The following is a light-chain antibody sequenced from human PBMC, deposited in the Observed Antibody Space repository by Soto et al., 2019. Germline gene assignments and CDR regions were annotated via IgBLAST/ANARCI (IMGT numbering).Light chain of an antibody. CDR1: SSNIGRNT. J-gene: IGLJ2*01. CDR3: AAWDDRLNVVV. V-gene: IGLV1-44*01. Sequence: QSVLTQPPSASGTPGQRGTISCSGRSSNIGRNTANWYQQLPGTAPKVLIYRNNQRPSGVPDRISGYKSGTSDSLAISGLQSEDEADYYCAAWDDRLNVVVFGGGTKLTVL. CDR2: RNN.